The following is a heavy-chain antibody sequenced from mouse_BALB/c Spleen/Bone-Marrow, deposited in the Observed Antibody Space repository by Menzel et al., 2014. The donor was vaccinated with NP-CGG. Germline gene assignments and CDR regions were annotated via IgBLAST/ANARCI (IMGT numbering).Heavy chain of an antibody. J-gene: IGHJ4*01. CDR2: TWGGGNT. Sequence: VQLQQSGPGQVAPSQSLSITCTVSGFSLSRYNVHWVRQPPGKGLEWLGMTWGGGNTDYNSGLKSRLSISKDNSKSQVFLKMNSLQTDDTAMYYCARFITTGTMDYWGQGTSVTVSS. D-gene: IGHD1-1*01. CDR1: GFSLSRYN. CDR3: ARFITTGTMDY. V-gene: IGHV2-6-4*01.